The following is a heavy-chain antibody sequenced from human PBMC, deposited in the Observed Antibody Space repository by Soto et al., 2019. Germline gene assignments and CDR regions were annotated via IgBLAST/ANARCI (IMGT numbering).Heavy chain of an antibody. Sequence: QVQLQESGPGLVKPSETLSLTCTVSRASVSSDDYHWSWIRQPPGKGLEWIGYIYYRGNTNYSPSLMSRVTIALDTSKNQFSLRLTSVTAADTAVYYCARRFPDGGRYWGFFDYWGQGMLVTVSS. CDR3: ARRFPDGGRYWGFFDY. CDR1: RASVSSDDYH. V-gene: IGHV4-61*08. J-gene: IGHJ4*02. D-gene: IGHD1-26*01. CDR2: IYYRGNT.